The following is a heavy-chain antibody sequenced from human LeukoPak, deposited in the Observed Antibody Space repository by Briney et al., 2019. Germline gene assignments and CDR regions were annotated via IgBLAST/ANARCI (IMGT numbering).Heavy chain of an antibody. CDR2: IYYSGST. CDR3: ARAEYYYDSSGYRIDAFDI. Sequence: PSETLSLTCTVSGGSISSYYWSWIRQPPGKGLGWIGYIYYSGSTNYNPSLKSRVTISVDTSKNQFSLKLSSVTAADTAVYYCARAEYYYDSSGYRIDAFDIWGQGTMVTVSS. V-gene: IGHV4-59*01. D-gene: IGHD3-22*01. J-gene: IGHJ3*02. CDR1: GGSISSYY.